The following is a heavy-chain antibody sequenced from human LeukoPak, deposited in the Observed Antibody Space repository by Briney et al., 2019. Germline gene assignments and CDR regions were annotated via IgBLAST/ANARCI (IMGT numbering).Heavy chain of an antibody. Sequence: PSETLSLTCTVSGGSISSGDSYWSWIRQPPGKGLEWIGYIYYIGSTNYNPSLKSRVTISVDTSKNQFSLKLSSVTAADTAVYYCARVVDYWGQGTLVTVSS. J-gene: IGHJ4*02. V-gene: IGHV4-61*08. CDR2: IYYIGST. CDR1: GGSISSGDSY. CDR3: ARVVDY.